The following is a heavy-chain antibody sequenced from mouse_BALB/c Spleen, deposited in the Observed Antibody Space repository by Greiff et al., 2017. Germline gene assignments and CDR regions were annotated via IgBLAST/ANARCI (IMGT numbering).Heavy chain of an antibody. Sequence: EVKLMESGGDLVKPGGSLKLSCAASGFTFSSYGMSWVRQTPDKRLEWVATISSGGSYTYYPDSVKGRFTISRDNAKNTLYLQMSSLKSEDTAMYYCASEDYYGSSPAWFDYWGQGTLVTVSA. CDR3: ASEDYYGSSPAWFDY. CDR1: GFTFSSYG. CDR2: ISSGGSYT. V-gene: IGHV5-6*01. J-gene: IGHJ3*01. D-gene: IGHD1-1*01.